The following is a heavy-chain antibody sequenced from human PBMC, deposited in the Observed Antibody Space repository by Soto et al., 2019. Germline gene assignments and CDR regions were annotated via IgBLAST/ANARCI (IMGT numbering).Heavy chain of an antibody. CDR2: IIPILGIA. V-gene: IGHV1-69*08. Sequence: QVQLVQSGAEVKKPGSSVKVSCKASGGTFSSYTISWVRQAPGQGLEWMGRIIPILGIANYAQKFQGRVTITADKSTSTAYMELSSLRSEDTAVYYCARDPNSGSYYYGMDVWGQGTTVTVSS. D-gene: IGHD1-26*01. J-gene: IGHJ6*02. CDR1: GGTFSSYT. CDR3: ARDPNSGSYYYGMDV.